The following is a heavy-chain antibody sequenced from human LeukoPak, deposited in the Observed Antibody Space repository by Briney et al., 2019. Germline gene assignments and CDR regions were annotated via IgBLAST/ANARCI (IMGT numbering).Heavy chain of an antibody. CDR2: ISGSGGST. CDR1: GFTFSSYA. V-gene: IGHV3-23*01. J-gene: IGHJ3*02. Sequence: GGSLRLSCAASGFTFSSYAMSWVRQAPGKGLEWVSGISGSGGSTYYADSVKGRFTISRDNSKNTLYLQMNSLRAKDTAVYYCAKVLVGRAIVVSNDAFDIWGQGTMVTVSS. CDR3: AKVLVGRAIVVSNDAFDI. D-gene: IGHD3-16*02.